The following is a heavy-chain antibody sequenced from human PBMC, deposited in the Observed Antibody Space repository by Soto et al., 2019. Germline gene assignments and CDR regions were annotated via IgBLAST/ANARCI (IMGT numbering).Heavy chain of an antibody. CDR1: GFSFSSYW. CDR2: IKQDGSEK. Sequence: EVQLVESGGGLVQPGGSLRLSCAASGFSFSSYWMSWVRQAPGKGLEWVANIKQDGSEKYYVDSVKGRFTISRDNAKNPRYLQMNGRRAEDTAVYYCASRSRPYCRGGRCDWNFDEWGPGTLVTVSS. D-gene: IGHD2-15*01. V-gene: IGHV3-7*01. J-gene: IGHJ4*02. CDR3: ASRSRPYCRGGRCDWNFDE.